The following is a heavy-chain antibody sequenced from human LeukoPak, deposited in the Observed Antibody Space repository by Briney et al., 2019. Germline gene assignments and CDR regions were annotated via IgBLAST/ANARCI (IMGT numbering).Heavy chain of an antibody. CDR1: GFTFTKAW. V-gene: IGHV3-15*01. D-gene: IGHD6-6*01. J-gene: IGHJ4*02. CDR3: TTDGAIGPSPIFDY. Sequence: PGGSLRLSCAASGFTFTKAWMSWVRQAPGKGLEWIGRIKSKRDGGTTDYAAPVQGRFTMSRDDSQNTVYLQMNSLKTEDTAVYYCTTDGAIGPSPIFDYWGQGTLLTVSS. CDR2: IKSKRDGGTT.